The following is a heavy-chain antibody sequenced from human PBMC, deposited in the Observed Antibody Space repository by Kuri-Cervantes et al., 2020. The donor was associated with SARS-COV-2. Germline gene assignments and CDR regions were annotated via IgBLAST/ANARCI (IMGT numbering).Heavy chain of an antibody. CDR1: GFTFCSYA. CDR2: ISSNGGST. J-gene: IGHJ4*02. CDR3: VKEGSYDFWSGYLPYYFDY. Sequence: GESLRVSCSASGFTFCSYAMHWVRQAPGKGLEYVSAISSNGGSTYYADSVKGRFTISRDNSKNTLYLQMSSLRAEDTAVYYCVKEGSYDFWSGYLPYYFDYWGQGTLVTVSS. D-gene: IGHD3-3*01. V-gene: IGHV3-64D*06.